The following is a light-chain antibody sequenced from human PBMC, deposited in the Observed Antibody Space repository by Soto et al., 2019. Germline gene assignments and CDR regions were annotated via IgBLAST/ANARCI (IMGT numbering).Light chain of an antibody. Sequence: QSVLTQPPSVSGAPGQKVTISCTRSSSNIGAAYDVHWYQHLPGTAPKLMIYDVSKRPSGVPDRFSGSKSGNTASLTISGLQAEDEADYYCCSYAGSYYVFGTGTKLTVL. CDR2: DVS. CDR1: SSNIGAAYD. CDR3: CSYAGSYYV. J-gene: IGLJ1*01. V-gene: IGLV1-40*01.